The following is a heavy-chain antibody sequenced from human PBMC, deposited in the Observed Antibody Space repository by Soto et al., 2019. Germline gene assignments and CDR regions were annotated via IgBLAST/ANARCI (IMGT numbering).Heavy chain of an antibody. CDR2: IYYSGST. V-gene: IGHV4-31*03. Sequence: SETLSLTCTVSGGSISSGVYYWSWIRQHPGKGLEWIGYIYYSGSTYYNPSLKSRVTISVDTSKNQFSLKLSSVTAADTAVYYCARDRAYNFDYWGQRTLVTVSS. J-gene: IGHJ4*02. CDR3: ARDRAYNFDY. D-gene: IGHD3-10*01. CDR1: GGSISSGVYY.